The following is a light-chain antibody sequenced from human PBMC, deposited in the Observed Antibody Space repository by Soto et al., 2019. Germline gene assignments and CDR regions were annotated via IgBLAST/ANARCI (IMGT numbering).Light chain of an antibody. CDR1: SNDVGHSSF. Sequence: QSALTQPPSASGSPGQSVTISCTGNSNDVGHSSFISWYQQHPGKGRKLIIYEVSKRPSGVPDRFSGSKSGNTASLSVSGLQDEDEADYFCNAQADNGKHVFGTGTKVTVL. CDR3: NAQADNGKHV. V-gene: IGLV2-8*01. J-gene: IGLJ1*01. CDR2: EVS.